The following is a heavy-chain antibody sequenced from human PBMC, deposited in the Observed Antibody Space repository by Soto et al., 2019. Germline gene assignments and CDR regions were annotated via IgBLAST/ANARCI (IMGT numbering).Heavy chain of an antibody. CDR3: AIGGYYDFWSGLSTTYGMDV. V-gene: IGHV1-3*01. D-gene: IGHD3-3*01. J-gene: IGHJ6*02. Sequence: ASVKVSCKASGYTFTSYAMRWVRQAPGQRLEWMGWINAGNGNTKYSQKFQGRVTITRDTSASTAYMELSSLRSEDTAVYYCAIGGYYDFWSGLSTTYGMDVWGQGTTVTVSS. CDR2: INAGNGNT. CDR1: GYTFTSYA.